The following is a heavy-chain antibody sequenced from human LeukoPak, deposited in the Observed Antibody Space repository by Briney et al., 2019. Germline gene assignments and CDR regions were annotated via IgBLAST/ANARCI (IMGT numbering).Heavy chain of an antibody. D-gene: IGHD3-22*01. CDR1: GFTFSSYS. CDR2: ISSSSSYI. J-gene: IGHJ4*02. CDR3: AKVATKGNYYDSSGCSLDY. V-gene: IGHV3-21*04. Sequence: PGGSLRLSCAASGFTFSSYSMNWVRQAPGKGLEWVSSISSSSSYIYYADSVKGRFTISRDNAKNSLYLQMNSLRAEDTAVFYCAKVATKGNYYDSSGCSLDYWGQGTLVTVSS.